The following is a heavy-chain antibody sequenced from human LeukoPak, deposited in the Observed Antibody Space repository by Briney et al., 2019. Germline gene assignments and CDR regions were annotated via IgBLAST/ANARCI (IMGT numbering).Heavy chain of an antibody. CDR1: GGSISSGGYW. J-gene: IGHJ4*02. CDR2: IYYSGST. Sequence: SETLSPTCSVSGGSISSGGYWWTWIRQHPVKGLEWIGYIYYSGSTSYNPSLKSRVTISVDTYKNQFSLKLNSVTAADTAVYYCARDRHDSSGIHTLDYWGQGTLVTVPS. V-gene: IGHV4-31*03. CDR3: ARDRHDSSGIHTLDY. D-gene: IGHD3-22*01.